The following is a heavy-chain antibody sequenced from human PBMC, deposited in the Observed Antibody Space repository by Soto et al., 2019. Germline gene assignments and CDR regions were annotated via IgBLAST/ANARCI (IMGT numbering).Heavy chain of an antibody. D-gene: IGHD3-22*01. CDR2: ISTSSTI. V-gene: IGHV3-48*02. J-gene: IGHJ5*02. Sequence: GGSLRLSCAASGFTFSSYSMNWVRQAPGKGLEWVSYISTSSTIYYADSVKGRFTISRDNAKNSLYLQMNSLRDEDTAVYYCARSAEYDSSGYYYLNWFDPWGQGTLVTVSS. CDR3: ARSAEYDSSGYYYLNWFDP. CDR1: GFTFSSYS.